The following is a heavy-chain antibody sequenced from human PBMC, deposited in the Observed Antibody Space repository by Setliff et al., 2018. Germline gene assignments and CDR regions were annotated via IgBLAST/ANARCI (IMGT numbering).Heavy chain of an antibody. CDR3: ARVRSSSWLVVNWFDP. Sequence: GASVKVSCKASGYIFTGYYMHWVRQAPGQGLEWMGRINPNSGGTNYAQKFQGRVTMTRDTSISTAYMELSRLRSDDTAVYYCARVRSSSWLVVNWFDPWGQGTLVTVSS. D-gene: IGHD6-13*01. J-gene: IGHJ5*02. V-gene: IGHV1-2*06. CDR2: INPNSGGT. CDR1: GYIFTGYY.